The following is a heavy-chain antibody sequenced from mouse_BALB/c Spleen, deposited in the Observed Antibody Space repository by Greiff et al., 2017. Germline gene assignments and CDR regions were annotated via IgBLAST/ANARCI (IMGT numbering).Heavy chain of an antibody. J-gene: IGHJ4*01. V-gene: IGHV1S81*02. CDR3: AGRGYDMDY. Sequence: VQLQQPGAELVKPGASVKLSCKASGYTFTSYWMHWVKQRPGQGLEWIGEINPSNGRTNYNEKFKSKATLTVDKSSSTAYMQLSSLTSEDSAVYYCAGRGYDMDYWGQGTSVTVSS. CDR2: INPSNGRT. CDR1: GYTFTSYW.